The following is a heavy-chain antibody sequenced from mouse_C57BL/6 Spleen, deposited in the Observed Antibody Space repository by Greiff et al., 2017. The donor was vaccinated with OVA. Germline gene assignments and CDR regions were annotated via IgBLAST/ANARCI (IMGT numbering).Heavy chain of an antibody. Sequence: QVQLQQPGAELVKPGASVKLSCKASGYTFTSYWMHWVKQRPGQGLEWIGMIHPNSGSTNYNEKFKSKATLTVDKSSSTAYMQLRSLTSEDSAVYYCARDDYDYDGGFAYWGQGTLVTVSA. V-gene: IGHV1-64*01. CDR1: GYTFTSYW. J-gene: IGHJ3*01. D-gene: IGHD2-4*01. CDR2: IHPNSGST. CDR3: ARDDYDYDGGFAY.